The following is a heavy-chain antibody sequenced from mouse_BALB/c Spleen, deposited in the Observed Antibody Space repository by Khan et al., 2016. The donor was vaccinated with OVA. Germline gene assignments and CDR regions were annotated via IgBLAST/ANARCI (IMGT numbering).Heavy chain of an antibody. Sequence: QVQLQQSGGELARPGASVKLSCKASGYTFTDYNINWVKQRTGQGLEWIGEVYPGSGNTYYNEKFKGKATLTADKSSSTAYMQRSILTSEDSAVYFCAREWGAWFSYWGQGTLVTVSA. V-gene: IGHV1-77*01. CDR3: AREWGAWFSY. J-gene: IGHJ3*01. CDR1: GYTFTDYN. CDR2: VYPGSGNT.